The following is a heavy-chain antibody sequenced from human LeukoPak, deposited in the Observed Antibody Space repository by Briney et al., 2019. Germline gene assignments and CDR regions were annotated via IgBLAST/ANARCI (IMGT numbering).Heavy chain of an antibody. CDR3: ARERIRPSLGSDAFDI. D-gene: IGHD3-3*02. V-gene: IGHV4-59*12. Sequence: SETLSLTCTVSGVSISSYYWSWIRQPPGKGLEWIGYMYSSGSTNYTPSLKSRVTIPGDTSKNQFSLKLTSVTAADTAVYYCARERIRPSLGSDAFDIWGQGTMVTVSS. CDR1: GVSISSYY. J-gene: IGHJ3*02. CDR2: MYSSGST.